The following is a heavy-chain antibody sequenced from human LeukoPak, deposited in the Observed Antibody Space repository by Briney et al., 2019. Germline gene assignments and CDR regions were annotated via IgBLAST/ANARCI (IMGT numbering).Heavy chain of an antibody. Sequence: SGTLSLTCAVSGGSISSSNWWSWVRQPPGKGLEWIGEIYHSGSTNYNPSLKSRVTISVDKSKNQFSLKLSSVTAADTAVYYCARCSRPHDFWSGYYVYYFDYWGQGTLVTVSS. D-gene: IGHD3-3*01. CDR3: ARCSRPHDFWSGYYVYYFDY. V-gene: IGHV4-4*02. CDR1: GGSISSSNW. J-gene: IGHJ4*02. CDR2: IYHSGST.